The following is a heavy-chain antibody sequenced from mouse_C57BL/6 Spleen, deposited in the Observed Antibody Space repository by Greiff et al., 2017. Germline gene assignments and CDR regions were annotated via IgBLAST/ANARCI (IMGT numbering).Heavy chain of an antibody. CDR2: INPSSGYT. Sequence: VQLVESGAELAKPGASVKLSCKASGYTFTSYWMHWVKQRPGQGLEWIGYINPSSGYTKYNQKFKDKATLTPDKSSSTAYMQLSSLTYEDSAVYYCARTYDYDWAYAMDYWGQGTSVTVSS. CDR1: GYTFTSYW. J-gene: IGHJ4*01. CDR3: ARTYDYDWAYAMDY. D-gene: IGHD2-4*01. V-gene: IGHV1-7*01.